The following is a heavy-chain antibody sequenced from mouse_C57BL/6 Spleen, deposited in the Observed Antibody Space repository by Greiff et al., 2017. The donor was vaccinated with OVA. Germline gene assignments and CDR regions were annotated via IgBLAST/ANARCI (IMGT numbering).Heavy chain of an antibody. CDR1: GYSFTDYN. CDR2: INPNYGTT. V-gene: IGHV1-39*01. J-gene: IGHJ2*01. Sequence: EVQLQQSGPELVKPGASVKISCKASGYSFTDYNMNWVKQSNGKSLEWIGVINPNYGTTRYNQKFKGKATLTVDQSSSTAYMQLNSLTSEDSAFYYCAREFITTVVDYFDYWGQGTTLTVSS. CDR3: AREFITTVVDYFDY. D-gene: IGHD1-1*01.